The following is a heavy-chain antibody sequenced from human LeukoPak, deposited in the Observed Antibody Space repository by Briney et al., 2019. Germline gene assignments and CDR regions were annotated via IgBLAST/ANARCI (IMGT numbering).Heavy chain of an antibody. D-gene: IGHD2-2*01. CDR1: EDTFNSYA. CDR2: IIPIFGTT. V-gene: IGHV1-69*13. CDR3: ARNSIRGRYCTSSNCYDPFDD. J-gene: IGHJ4*02. Sequence: ASVKVSCKASEDTFNSYAISWVRQAPGQGLEWMGGIIPIFGTTGYAQNFQGRVTITADESTSTAYMDLNSLRSDDTAVYYCARNSIRGRYCTSSNCYDPFDDWGQGTLVTVSS.